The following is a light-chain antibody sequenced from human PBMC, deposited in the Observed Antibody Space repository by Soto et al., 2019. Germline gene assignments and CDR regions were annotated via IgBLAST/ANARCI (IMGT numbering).Light chain of an antibody. Sequence: EIRMYKSPSTVSVSPGERATLSCRASQSVSSNLAWYQQKPGQAPRLLIYDASTRATGIPDRFSGSGSETGFTLTISSPQSEDSAVYYCRQYDAWPSFGQVTMAAIK. CDR3: RQYDAWPS. J-gene: IGKJ1*01. V-gene: IGKV3-15*01. CDR2: DAS. CDR1: QSVSSN.